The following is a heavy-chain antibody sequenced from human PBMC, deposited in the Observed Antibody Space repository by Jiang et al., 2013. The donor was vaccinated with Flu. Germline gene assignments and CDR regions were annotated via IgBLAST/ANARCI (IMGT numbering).Heavy chain of an antibody. CDR1: EYSFTSYW. CDR3: ATLARGCSSSTCYDYEY. J-gene: IGHJ4*02. CDR2: LYPGDSDT. V-gene: IGHV5-51*03. D-gene: IGHD2-2*01. Sequence: GAEVKKPGESLKISCKGSEYSFTSYWIAWVRQMPGKGLEWMGILYPGDSDTRYSPSFQGQVTISVDKSISTAYLEWSSLKASDTAMYYCATLARGCSSSTCYDYEYWGQGTLVTVSS.